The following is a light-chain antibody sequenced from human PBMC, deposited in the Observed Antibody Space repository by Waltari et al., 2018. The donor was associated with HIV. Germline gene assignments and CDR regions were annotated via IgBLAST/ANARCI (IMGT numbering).Light chain of an antibody. CDR2: DVS. Sequence: QSALTQPASVSGSPGQSLTISCPGTSSDVGGYDYVSWYQQHPGKVPKLMIYDVSKRPSGVSDRFSGSKSDNTASLTISGLQSEDEANYYCCSYAGSSTFVFGGGTKLTVL. CDR1: SSDVGGYDY. V-gene: IGLV2-23*02. CDR3: CSYAGSSTFV. J-gene: IGLJ2*01.